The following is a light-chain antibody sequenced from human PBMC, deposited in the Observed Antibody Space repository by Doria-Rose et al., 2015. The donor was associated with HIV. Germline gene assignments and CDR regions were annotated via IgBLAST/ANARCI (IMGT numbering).Light chain of an antibody. CDR3: HQYGTSWT. CDR2: DGS. J-gene: IGKJ1*01. V-gene: IGKV3-20*01. Sequence: TQSPGTLSLSPGERATLSCRASQSFSSNYLDWYQQKPGQAPSLLIYDGSTRATGIPDRFSASGSGTDFTLTINRLEPEDFALYYCHQYGTSWTFGQGTKVEI. CDR1: QSFSSNY.